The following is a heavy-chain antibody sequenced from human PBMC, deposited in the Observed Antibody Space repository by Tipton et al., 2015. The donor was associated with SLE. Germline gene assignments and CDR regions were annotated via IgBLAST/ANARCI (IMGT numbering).Heavy chain of an antibody. J-gene: IGHJ6*03. Sequence: QSEAEVKKPGASVKVSCKASGYTFKNYGISWVRPAPGQGLEWMGWISAYNGNTNYAQKLQGRVTMTTDTSTSTAYMELRSLRSDDTAVYYCARVGVSNDFWSGYTYYYYMDVWGKGTTVTVS. CDR3: ARVGVSNDFWSGYTYYYYMDV. CDR1: GYTFKNYG. V-gene: IGHV1-18*01. D-gene: IGHD3-3*01. CDR2: ISAYNGNT.